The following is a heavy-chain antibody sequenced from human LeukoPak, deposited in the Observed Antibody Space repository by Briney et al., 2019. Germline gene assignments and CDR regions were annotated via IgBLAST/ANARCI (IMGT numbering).Heavy chain of an antibody. D-gene: IGHD2-8*01. Sequence: ASVKVSCKASGYTFTSYDIHWVRQATGQGLEWMGWMNPNSGNTGHAQKFQGRVTMTRNTSISTAYMELSSLRAEDTAVYYCAKDPFLYPRCFDYWGQGTLVTVSS. CDR3: AKDPFLYPRCFDY. J-gene: IGHJ4*02. CDR1: GYTFTSYD. V-gene: IGHV1-8*01. CDR2: MNPNSGNT.